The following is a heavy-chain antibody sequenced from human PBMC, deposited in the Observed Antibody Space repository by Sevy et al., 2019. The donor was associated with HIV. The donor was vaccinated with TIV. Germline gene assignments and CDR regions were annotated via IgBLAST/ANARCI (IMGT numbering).Heavy chain of an antibody. V-gene: IGHV4-34*01. D-gene: IGHD3-10*01. CDR1: GGSFSGYY. CDR2: INHSGGT. J-gene: IGHJ6*02. Sequence: SETLSLTCAVYGGSFSGYYWSWIRQPPGKGLEWIGEINHSGGTNYNPSLKSRVTISVDTSKNQFSLKLSSVTAADTAVYYCARYRPREGYGSGSYYNVPYYYGMDVWGQGTTVTVSS. CDR3: ARYRPREGYGSGSYYNVPYYYGMDV.